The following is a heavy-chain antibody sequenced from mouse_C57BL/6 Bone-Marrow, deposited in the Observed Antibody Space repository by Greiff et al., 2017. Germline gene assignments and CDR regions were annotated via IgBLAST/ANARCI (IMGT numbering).Heavy chain of an antibody. D-gene: IGHD2-4*01. CDR2: INPNNGGT. CDR1: GYTFTDYN. CDR3: ARRTYDYIYAMDY. J-gene: IGHJ4*01. V-gene: IGHV1-22*01. Sequence: EVQLQESGPELVKPGASVKMSCKASGYTFTDYNMHWVKQSHGKSLEWIGYINPNNGGTSYNQKFKGKATLTVNKSSSTAYMELRSLTSEDSAVXYCARRTYDYIYAMDYWGQGTSVTVSS.